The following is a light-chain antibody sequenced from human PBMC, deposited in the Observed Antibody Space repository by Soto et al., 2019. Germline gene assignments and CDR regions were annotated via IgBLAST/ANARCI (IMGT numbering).Light chain of an antibody. CDR3: QKLNAYPPWT. CDR1: QSISSW. J-gene: IGKJ1*01. Sequence: DIQITQSPSTLSASVGDRVTITCRASQSISSWLAWYQQKPGRAPKLLIFGASTLQSGVPSRFSGSGSGTDFTLTISSLQPEDFATYFCQKLNAYPPWTFGQGTKVDIK. CDR2: GAS. V-gene: IGKV1-5*01.